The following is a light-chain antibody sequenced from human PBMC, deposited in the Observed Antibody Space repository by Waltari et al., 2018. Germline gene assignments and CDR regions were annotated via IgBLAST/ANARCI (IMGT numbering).Light chain of an antibody. Sequence: QSVLTQPPSVSGAPGQRVTISCTGSSSNIGAGYVVHWYQQLPGTAPKLLIYGNDNRPSGVPDRFSGSKSGTSASLAITGLQAEDEADYYCQSYDSSLSGSNVFGTGTKVTVL. CDR1: SSNIGAGYV. J-gene: IGLJ1*01. CDR3: QSYDSSLSGSNV. V-gene: IGLV1-40*01. CDR2: GND.